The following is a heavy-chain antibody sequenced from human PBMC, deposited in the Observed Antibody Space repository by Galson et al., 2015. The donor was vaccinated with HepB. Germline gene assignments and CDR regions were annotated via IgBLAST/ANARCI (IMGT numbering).Heavy chain of an antibody. Sequence: SLRLSCAASGFTFSSYGMHWVRQAPGKGLEWVSAISGSGGSTYYADSVKGRFTISRDDSKNTLYLQMNSLRAEDTAVYYCAKVRFLEWSYPWGMDVWGQGTTVTVSS. J-gene: IGHJ6*02. CDR2: ISGSGGST. CDR3: AKVRFLEWSYPWGMDV. CDR1: GFTFSSYG. D-gene: IGHD3-3*01. V-gene: IGHV3-23*01.